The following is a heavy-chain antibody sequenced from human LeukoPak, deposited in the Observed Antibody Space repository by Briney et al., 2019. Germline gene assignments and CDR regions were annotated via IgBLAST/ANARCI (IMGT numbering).Heavy chain of an antibody. V-gene: IGHV1-18*01. Sequence: ASVKVSCKASGYTFTSYGISWVRQAPGQGLEWMGWTSAYNGNTNYAQKLQGRVTMTTDTSTSTAYMELRSLRSDDTAVYYCARDRVSLRYFDWLLREDGLDVWGQGTTVTVSS. D-gene: IGHD3-9*01. CDR1: GYTFTSYG. CDR3: ARDRVSLRYFDWLLREDGLDV. CDR2: TSAYNGNT. J-gene: IGHJ6*02.